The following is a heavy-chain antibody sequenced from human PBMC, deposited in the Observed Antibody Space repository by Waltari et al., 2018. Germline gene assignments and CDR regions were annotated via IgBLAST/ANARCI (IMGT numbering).Heavy chain of an antibody. J-gene: IGHJ5*02. CDR2: IWYDGSNK. CDR3: ARDRDTDWFDP. V-gene: IGHV3-33*01. Sequence: QVQLVESGGGVVQPGRSLRLSCAASGFTFSSYGMHWVRQAPGKGLEWVAVIWYDGSNKYYADSVKGRLTISRDNSKNTLYLQMNSLRAEDTAVYYCARDRDTDWFDPWGQGTLVTVSS. D-gene: IGHD5-18*01. CDR1: GFTFSSYG.